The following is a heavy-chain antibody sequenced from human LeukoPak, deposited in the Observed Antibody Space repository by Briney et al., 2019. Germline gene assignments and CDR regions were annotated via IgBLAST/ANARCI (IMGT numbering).Heavy chain of an antibody. Sequence: GGSLRLSCAASGFTFSSYSMNWVRQAPGKGLEWVSSISSSSSYIYYADSVKGRFTISRDNAKNTLYLQMNSLRAEDTAVYYCAREERGYYYYYMDVWGKGTTVTVSS. D-gene: IGHD5-24*01. J-gene: IGHJ6*03. CDR3: AREERGYYYYYMDV. V-gene: IGHV3-21*01. CDR2: ISSSSSYI. CDR1: GFTFSSYS.